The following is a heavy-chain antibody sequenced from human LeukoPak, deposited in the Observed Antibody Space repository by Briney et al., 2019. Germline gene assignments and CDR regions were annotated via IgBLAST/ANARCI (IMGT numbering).Heavy chain of an antibody. CDR3: ARGSGWEPVDY. CDR2: ISSSSSYI. D-gene: IGHD1-26*01. V-gene: IGHV3-21*01. J-gene: IGHJ4*02. Sequence: GGSLRLSCAASGFTFSSYSMNWVRQAPGKGLEWVSSISSSSSYIYYANSVKGRFTISRDNAKNSLYLQMNSLRAEDTAVYYCARGSGWEPVDYWGQGTLVTVSS. CDR1: GFTFSSYS.